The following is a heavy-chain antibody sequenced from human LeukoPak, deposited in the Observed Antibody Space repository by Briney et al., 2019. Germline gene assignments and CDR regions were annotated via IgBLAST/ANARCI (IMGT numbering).Heavy chain of an antibody. V-gene: IGHV3-9*01. CDR1: GFTFDDYA. J-gene: IGHJ4*02. D-gene: IGHD6-13*01. CDR2: ISWNSGSI. CDR3: AKEGGAIAAAAFFDY. Sequence: GGSLRLSCAASGFTFDDYAMHSVRQAPGTGLEWVSGISWNSGSIGYADSVKGRFTISRDNAKNSLYLQMNSLRAEDTALYYCAKEGGAIAAAAFFDYWGQGTLVAVSS.